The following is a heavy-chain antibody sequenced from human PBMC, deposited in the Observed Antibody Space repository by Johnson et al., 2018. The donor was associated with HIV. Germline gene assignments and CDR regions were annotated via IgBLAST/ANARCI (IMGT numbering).Heavy chain of an antibody. J-gene: IGHJ3*02. D-gene: IGHD1-26*01. CDR2: IYSGGST. CDR1: GFTVSSNY. Sequence: VESGGGLVQPGGSLRLSCAASGFTVSSNYIHWVRQAPGKGLEWFSVIYSGGSTYYADSVKGRFTISRDNSKNTLYLQMNSLRAEDTAVYYCARDQGGSYYAAFDIWGQGTMVTVSS. CDR3: ARDQGGSYYAAFDI. V-gene: IGHV3-66*01.